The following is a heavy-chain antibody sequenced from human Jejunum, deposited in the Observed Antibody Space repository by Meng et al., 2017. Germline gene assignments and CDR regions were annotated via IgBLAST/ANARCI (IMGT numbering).Heavy chain of an antibody. CDR3: SRDGDTDVGGYYFDG. V-gene: IGHV1-69*08. CDR2: TVPVLGTT. CDR1: GGTFSTYT. Sequence: QVQLVQSGAEEKKPGSSVTVSGKASGGTFSTYTIHWVRQAPGQGLEWMGKTVPVLGTTDYAQKFQGRITITADKSTTTAYMELSSLTSEDTAVYYCSRDGDTDVGGYYFDGWGQGTLVTVSS. D-gene: IGHD5-18*01. J-gene: IGHJ4*02.